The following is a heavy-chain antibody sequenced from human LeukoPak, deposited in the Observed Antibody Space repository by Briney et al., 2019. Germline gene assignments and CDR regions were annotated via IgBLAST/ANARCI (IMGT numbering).Heavy chain of an antibody. J-gene: IGHJ4*02. CDR3: ARVGVGNSFEFDY. V-gene: IGHV3-11*04. CDR2: ISNSGSTI. CDR1: GFIFSDHY. D-gene: IGHD6-6*01. Sequence: GGSLRLSCAASGFIFSDHYMSWIRQAPGKGLEWVSYISNSGSTIYYADSVKGRFSISRDNTENSLYLQMNSLRAEDTAVYYRARVGVGNSFEFDYWGQGTLVTVSS.